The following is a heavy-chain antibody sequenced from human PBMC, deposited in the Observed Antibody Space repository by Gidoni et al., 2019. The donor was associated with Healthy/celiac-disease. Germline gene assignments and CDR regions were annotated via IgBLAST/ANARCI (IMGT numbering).Heavy chain of an antibody. CDR1: GGSISSGGYS. D-gene: IGHD2-2*01. CDR3: ARTCSSASCGWFDP. CDR2: IYHSGST. Sequence: QLQLQASGSGLVKPSQPLSLTCAVSGGSISSGGYSWSWIRQPPGKGLEWIGYIYHSGSTYYNPSLKSRVTISVDRSKNQCSLKLSSVTAADTAVYYCARTCSSASCGWFDPWGQGTLVTVSS. J-gene: IGHJ5*02. V-gene: IGHV4-30-2*01.